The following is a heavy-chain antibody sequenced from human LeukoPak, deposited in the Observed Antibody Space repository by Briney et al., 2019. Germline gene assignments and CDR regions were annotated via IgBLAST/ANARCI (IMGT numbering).Heavy chain of an antibody. CDR2: IYYSGST. CDR3: ARGSRSLFTGMDV. J-gene: IGHJ6*02. V-gene: IGHV4-59*01. D-gene: IGHD3-3*01. CDR1: GGSFSGYY. Sequence: SETLSLTCAVYGGSFSGYYWSWIRQPPGKGLEWIGYIYYSGSTNYNPSLKSRVTISVDTSKNQFSLKLSSVTAADTAVYYCARGSRSLFTGMDVWGQGTTVTVSS.